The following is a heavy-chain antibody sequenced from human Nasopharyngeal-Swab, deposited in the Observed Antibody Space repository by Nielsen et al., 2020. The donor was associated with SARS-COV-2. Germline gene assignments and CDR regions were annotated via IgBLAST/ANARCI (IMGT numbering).Heavy chain of an antibody. CDR2: ISRSGDI. D-gene: IGHD6-13*01. CDR1: GFTFSNFY. CDR3: ARDPPIAPAGSGYFDS. V-gene: IGHV3-69-1*01. J-gene: IGHJ4*02. Sequence: GGSPRLSCAASGFTFSNFYMNWVRQAPGKGLEWVSSISRSGDIYYADSVKGRFTISRDNAKNSLYLQLNSLRADDTAVYYCARDPPIAPAGSGYFDSWGQGTLVTVSS.